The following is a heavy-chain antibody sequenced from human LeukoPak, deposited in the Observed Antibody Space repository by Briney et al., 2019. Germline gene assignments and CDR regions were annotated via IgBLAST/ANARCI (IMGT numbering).Heavy chain of an antibody. J-gene: IGHJ4*02. D-gene: IGHD4-17*01. Sequence: ASVKVSCKASGYTFTGYYMNWVRQAPGQGLEWMGRINPNSGGTNYAQKFQGWVTMTRDTSISTAYMELSRLRSDDTAVYYCATQRNDYGDYFDYWGQGTLVTVSS. CDR2: INPNSGGT. CDR1: GYTFTGYY. CDR3: ATQRNDYGDYFDY. V-gene: IGHV1-2*04.